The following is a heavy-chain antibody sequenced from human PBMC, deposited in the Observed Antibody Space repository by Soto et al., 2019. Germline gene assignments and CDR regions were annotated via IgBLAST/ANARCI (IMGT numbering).Heavy chain of an antibody. CDR2: ISNNGGST. J-gene: IGHJ5*02. D-gene: IGHD6-13*01. V-gene: IGHV3-23*01. CDR3: AKGYIAGPRRWFGP. Sequence: EVQLLESGGGLVQPGESLRLSCAASGFTFSSYALTWVRQAPGKGLEWVSAISNNGGSTYYADSVKGRFTVSRDNSKNTLYLQMDSLRAEHTAVYYCAKGYIAGPRRWFGPWGQGTLVSVPS. CDR1: GFTFSSYA.